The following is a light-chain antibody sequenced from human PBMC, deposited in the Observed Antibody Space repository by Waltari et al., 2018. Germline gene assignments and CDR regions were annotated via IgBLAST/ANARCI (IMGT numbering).Light chain of an antibody. V-gene: IGKV3-11*01. CDR2: DAS. CDR3: QQRSNWPIT. CDR1: KSVSSY. J-gene: IGKJ5*01. Sequence: EFVLTQSPATLSLSPGERATLSCRASKSVSSYLAWYQQKPGRAPRLLIYDASSRATGIPARFSGSGSGTDFTLTISSLEPEDFAVYYCQQRSNWPITFGQGTRLEIK.